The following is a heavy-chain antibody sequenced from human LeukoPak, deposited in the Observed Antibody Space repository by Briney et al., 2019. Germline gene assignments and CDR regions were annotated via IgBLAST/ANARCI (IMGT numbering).Heavy chain of an antibody. D-gene: IGHD5-24*01. Sequence: GGSLRLSCAGSGFSFNNYWMHWVRQAPGKGLVWVSRIHSDGRVTTYADSVKGRFTISKDSARNTLYLQMNTLRVEDTAVYYCARAQDTYNSSYFDYWGQGALVTVSS. CDR1: GFSFNNYW. J-gene: IGHJ4*02. CDR3: ARAQDTYNSSYFDY. V-gene: IGHV3-74*01. CDR2: IHSDGRVT.